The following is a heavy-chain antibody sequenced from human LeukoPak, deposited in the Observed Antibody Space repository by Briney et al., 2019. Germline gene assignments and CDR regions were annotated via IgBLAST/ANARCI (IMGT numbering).Heavy chain of an antibody. CDR3: ARDAGGYSYGYLDY. Sequence: GGSLRLSCAASGFTFSSYWMHWVRQAPGKGLVWVSRINSDGSSTSYADSVKGRFTISRDNAKNTLYLQMNRLRAEDTAVYYCARDAGGYSYGYLDYWGQGTLVTVSS. CDR1: GFTFSSYW. J-gene: IGHJ4*02. V-gene: IGHV3-74*01. CDR2: INSDGSST. D-gene: IGHD5-18*01.